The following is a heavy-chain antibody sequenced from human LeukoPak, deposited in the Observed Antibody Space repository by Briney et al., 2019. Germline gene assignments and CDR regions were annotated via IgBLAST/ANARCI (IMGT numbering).Heavy chain of an antibody. CDR3: ARYVYGVVTSFDY. CDR2: ISPSSSAI. J-gene: IGHJ4*02. CDR1: GFTFSNYY. D-gene: IGHD3-3*01. V-gene: IGHV3-48*01. Sequence: QPGGSLRLSCAASGFTFSNYYMNWVRQAPGKGLEWVSSISPSSSAIYYADSVKGRFTISRDNAENSVYLQMNSLRAEDTAVYYCARYVYGVVTSFDYWGQGTLVTVSS.